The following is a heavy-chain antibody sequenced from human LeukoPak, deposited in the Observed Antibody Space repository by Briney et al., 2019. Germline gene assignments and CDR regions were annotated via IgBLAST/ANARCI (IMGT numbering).Heavy chain of an antibody. J-gene: IGHJ4*02. CDR1: GFTLSSYW. CDR2: IKQDGSEK. V-gene: IGHV3-7*01. CDR3: AREREAGYSYYFDY. D-gene: IGHD2-15*01. Sequence: GGSLRLSCAASGFTLSSYWMSWVRQAPGKGLEWVANIKQDGSEKYYVDSVKGRFTISRDNAKNSLYLQMNSLRAEDTAVYYCAREREAGYSYYFDYWGQGTLVTVSS.